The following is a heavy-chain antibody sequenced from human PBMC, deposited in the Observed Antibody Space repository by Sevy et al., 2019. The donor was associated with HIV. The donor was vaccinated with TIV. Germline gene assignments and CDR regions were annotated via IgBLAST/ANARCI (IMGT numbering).Heavy chain of an antibody. CDR2: INWNGGST. V-gene: IGHV3-20*04. J-gene: IGHJ6*03. CDR3: AGGSGSYYNGFYYYYMDV. Sequence: GGSLRLSCAASGFTFDDYGMSWVRQAPGKGLEWVSGINWNGGSTGYADSVKGRFTISRDNAKNSLYLQMNSLRAEDTALYYCAGGSGSYYNGFYYYYMDVWGKGTTVTVSS. CDR1: GFTFDDYG. D-gene: IGHD3-10*01.